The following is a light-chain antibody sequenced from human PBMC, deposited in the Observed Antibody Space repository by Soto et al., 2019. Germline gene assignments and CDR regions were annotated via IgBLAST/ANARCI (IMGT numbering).Light chain of an antibody. V-gene: IGKV1-39*01. CDR3: QHADSCPLIT. J-gene: IGKJ5*01. CDR1: QSISAY. Sequence: DIQMTQSPSSLSASVGDRVTIACRASQSISAYLSWYQQKPRKAPRLLIYGASTLQSGVPPRFSGSGSGRDYTLTITSLQPEDFATYYCQHADSCPLITFGQGTRLEIK. CDR2: GAS.